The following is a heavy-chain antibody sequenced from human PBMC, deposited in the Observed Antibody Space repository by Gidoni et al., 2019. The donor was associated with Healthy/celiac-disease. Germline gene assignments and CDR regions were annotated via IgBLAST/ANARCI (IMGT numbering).Heavy chain of an antibody. J-gene: IGHJ4*02. V-gene: IGHV3-48*01. CDR1: GFTFSSYS. D-gene: IGHD1-26*01. CDR3: AREVGAGDY. CDR2: ISSSSSTI. Sequence: EVQLVESGGGLVQPGGCLRLSGAASGFTFSSYSMTGVRQAPGKGLEWVSYISSSSSTIYYADSVKGRFTISRDNAKNSLYLQMNSLRAEDTAVYYCAREVGAGDYWGQGTLVTVSS.